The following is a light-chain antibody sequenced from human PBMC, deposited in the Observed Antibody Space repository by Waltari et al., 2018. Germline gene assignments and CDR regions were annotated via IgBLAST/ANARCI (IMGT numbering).Light chain of an antibody. J-gene: IGLJ3*02. V-gene: IGLV2-23*02. CDR1: SSDVGSSNL. CDR3: CSYARTGSGSWV. Sequence: QSALTQPASASGSPGQSITISCTGTSSDVGSSNLVSLYPQPHPGKAPKLMIYEVSKRPSGVSNRFSASKSANTASLTISGLQAEDEADYYCCSYARTGSGSWVFGGGTKLTVL. CDR2: EVS.